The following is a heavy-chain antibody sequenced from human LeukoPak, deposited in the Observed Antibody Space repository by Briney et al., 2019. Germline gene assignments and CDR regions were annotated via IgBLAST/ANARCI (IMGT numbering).Heavy chain of an antibody. Sequence: PSETLSLTCAVYGGSFSGYYWSWIRQPPGKGLEWIGEINHSGSTNYNPSLKSRVTISVDTSKNQFSLKLSSVTAADTAVYYCARGLKREMATMFVYFDYWGQGTLVTVSS. J-gene: IGHJ4*02. CDR1: GGSFSGYY. D-gene: IGHD5-24*01. V-gene: IGHV4-34*01. CDR3: ARGLKREMATMFVYFDY. CDR2: INHSGST.